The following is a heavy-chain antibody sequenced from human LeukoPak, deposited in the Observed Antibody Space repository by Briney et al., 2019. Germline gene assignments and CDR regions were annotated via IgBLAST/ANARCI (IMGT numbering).Heavy chain of an antibody. CDR3: ARAFYDSSGSFDY. V-gene: IGHV3-7*01. D-gene: IGHD3-22*01. Sequence: GGSLRLSCAASGFTFSSYWMSWVRQAPGKGLEWVANIKQDGSEKYYVDSVKGRFTISRDNAKNSLYLQMNSLRAEDTAVYYCARAFYDSSGSFDYWGQGTLVTVSS. CDR1: GFTFSSYW. J-gene: IGHJ4*02. CDR2: IKQDGSEK.